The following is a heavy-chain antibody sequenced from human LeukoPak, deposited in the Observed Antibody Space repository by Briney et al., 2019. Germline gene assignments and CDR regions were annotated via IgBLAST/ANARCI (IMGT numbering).Heavy chain of an antibody. CDR3: ARMVLRYFDWSYHGYNFDY. J-gene: IGHJ4*02. V-gene: IGHV4-39*01. CDR1: GFTFSSYA. CDR2: IYYSGGT. D-gene: IGHD3-9*01. Sequence: GSLRLSCAASGFTFSSYAMSWVRQPPGKGLEWIGSIYYSGGTYYNPSLKSRVTISVDTSKDQFSLRLTSVTAADTAVFYCARMVLRYFDWSYHGYNFDYWGQGARVTVSS.